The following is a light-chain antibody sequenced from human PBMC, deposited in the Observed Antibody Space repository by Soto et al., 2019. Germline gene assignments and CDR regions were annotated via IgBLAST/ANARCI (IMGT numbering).Light chain of an antibody. V-gene: IGKV1-33*01. J-gene: IGKJ4*01. CDR3: QQYANLPLT. Sequence: DIQMTQSPSSLSASVRDRFTITFRASQDTSNYLNWYQQKPGKAPKLLIYDASNLETGVPSRFSGSGSGTDFTFTISSLQPEDIATYYCQQYANLPLTFGRGTKVDIK. CDR2: DAS. CDR1: QDTSNY.